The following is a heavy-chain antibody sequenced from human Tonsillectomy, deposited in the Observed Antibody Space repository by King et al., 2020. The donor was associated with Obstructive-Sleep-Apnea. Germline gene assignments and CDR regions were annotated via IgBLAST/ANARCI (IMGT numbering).Heavy chain of an antibody. CDR1: GFTFSSYL. CDR3: ARDPRPSYDFWSGSLPY. D-gene: IGHD3-3*01. V-gene: IGHV3-7*03. Sequence: EWQLVQSGGGLVQPGGSLRLSCAASGFTFSSYLMNWVRQAPGKGLEWVANIKQDGCEKYYVDSVKGRFTISRDNAKNSLYLQINSLRAEDTAVYYCARDPRPSYDFWSGSLPYWGQGTLVTVSS. CDR2: IKQDGCEK. J-gene: IGHJ4*02.